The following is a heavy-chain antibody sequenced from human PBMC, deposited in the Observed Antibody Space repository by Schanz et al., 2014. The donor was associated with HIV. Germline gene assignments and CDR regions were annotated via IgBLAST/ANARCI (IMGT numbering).Heavy chain of an antibody. CDR3: STSGYYPPDL. Sequence: EVQLVESGGGLVQPGGSLRLSCAASGFTFSDYAMSWVRQAPGKGLEWVSDISGSGSSPYYADSVKGRFTISRDNSENTLFLQVNSLRAEDTAVYYCSTSGYYPPDLWGRGTLVTVSS. D-gene: IGHD3-3*01. CDR1: GFTFSDYA. J-gene: IGHJ2*01. CDR2: ISGSGSSP. V-gene: IGHV3-23*04.